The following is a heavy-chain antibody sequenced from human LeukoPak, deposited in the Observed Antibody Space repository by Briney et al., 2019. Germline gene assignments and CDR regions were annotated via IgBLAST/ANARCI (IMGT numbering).Heavy chain of an antibody. Sequence: GGSLRLSCAASGFTFSSYWMSRVRQAPGKGLEWVANIKEDGSRNHYVDSVKGRFTISRDNAKSSLYLQMNSLRVEDTAVYYCARQLSGWYDADPYWGQGALVTVSS. V-gene: IGHV3-7*05. D-gene: IGHD6-19*01. CDR1: GFTFSSYW. CDR3: ARQLSGWYDADPY. CDR2: IKEDGSRN. J-gene: IGHJ4*02.